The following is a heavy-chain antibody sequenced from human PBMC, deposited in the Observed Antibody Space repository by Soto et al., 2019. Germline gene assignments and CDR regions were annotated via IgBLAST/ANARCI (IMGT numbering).Heavy chain of an antibody. CDR3: AREKVGTTFFDN. D-gene: IGHD1-1*01. CDR1: GFAIGRGYY. Sequence: PSETLSLTCSVSGFAIGRGYYWSWVRQPPGKGLEWIGSIYPSVSSYHNPSLATRLRLSIDTSKNQFTLNLTSVTAADTALYFCAREKVGTTFFDNWGQGIQVTV. V-gene: IGHV4-38-2*02. J-gene: IGHJ4*02. CDR2: IYPSVSS.